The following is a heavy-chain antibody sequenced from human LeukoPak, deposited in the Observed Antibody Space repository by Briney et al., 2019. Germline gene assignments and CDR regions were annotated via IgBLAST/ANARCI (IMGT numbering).Heavy chain of an antibody. V-gene: IGHV4-59*08. CDR1: GVSISSYY. Sequence: SETLSLTCTVSGVSISSYYWSWIRQPPGEGLEWIGYIYYSGSTNYNPSLKSRVTISVDTSKNQFSLKLSSVTAADTAVYYCARHGGSDAFDVWGQGTMVTVSS. CDR2: IYYSGST. D-gene: IGHD2-15*01. CDR3: ARHGGSDAFDV. J-gene: IGHJ3*01.